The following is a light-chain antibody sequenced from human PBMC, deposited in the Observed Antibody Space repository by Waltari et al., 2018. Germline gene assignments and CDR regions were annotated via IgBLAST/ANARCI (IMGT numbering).Light chain of an antibody. CDR3: QVWDPSSDHVV. CDR2: YDN. J-gene: IGLJ3*02. V-gene: IGLV3-21*02. Sequence: SYVLSHPPSVSVDPGQTATITCGGYSLGTKSVHWYRQKAGQTPLMVMSYDNDRPSGIPDRFSGSKSGNTATLTISRVGAGDEADYFCQVWDPSSDHVVFGGGTTLTVL. CDR1: SLGTKS.